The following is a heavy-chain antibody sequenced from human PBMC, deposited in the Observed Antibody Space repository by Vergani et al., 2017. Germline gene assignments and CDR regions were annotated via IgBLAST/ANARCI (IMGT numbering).Heavy chain of an antibody. Sequence: QVQLVQSGAEVKKPGSSVKVSCKASGGTFSSYAISWVRQAPGQGLEWMGGIIPIFGTANYAQKFQGRVTITADESTSTAYMGLSSLISEDTAVYYCASGGMTTVTERPKNWFDPWGQGTLVTVSS. D-gene: IGHD4-17*01. J-gene: IGHJ5*02. CDR1: GGTFSSYA. CDR2: IIPIFGTA. CDR3: ASGGMTTVTERPKNWFDP. V-gene: IGHV1-69*12.